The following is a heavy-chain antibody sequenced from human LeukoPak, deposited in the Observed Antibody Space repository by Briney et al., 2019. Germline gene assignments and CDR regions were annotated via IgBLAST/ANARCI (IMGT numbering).Heavy chain of an antibody. CDR3: ARLPESSAGNSYGYFFASLSRYFDY. D-gene: IGHD5-18*01. CDR1: GGSISSSSYY. CDR2: IYYSGST. V-gene: IGHV4-39*01. J-gene: IGHJ4*02. Sequence: ASETLSLTCTVSGGSISSSSYYWGWIRQPPGKGLEWIGSIYYSGSTYYNPSLKSRVTISVDTSKNQFSLKLSSVTAADTAVYYCARLPESSAGNSYGYFFASLSRYFDYWGQGTLVTVSS.